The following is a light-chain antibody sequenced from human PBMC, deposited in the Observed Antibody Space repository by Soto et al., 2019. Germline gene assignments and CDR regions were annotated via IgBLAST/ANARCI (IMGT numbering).Light chain of an antibody. Sequence: EIVLTQSPGTLSLSPGERATLSCRASQSVSSSYFAWYQQKPGQAPRHLIYGVSSRATGIADRFSGSGSGTDCTLTISRLEPEDLAVYYCQQYGSSQWTLGQGTKVEIK. CDR3: QQYGSSQWT. CDR1: QSVSSSY. CDR2: GVS. J-gene: IGKJ1*01. V-gene: IGKV3-20*01.